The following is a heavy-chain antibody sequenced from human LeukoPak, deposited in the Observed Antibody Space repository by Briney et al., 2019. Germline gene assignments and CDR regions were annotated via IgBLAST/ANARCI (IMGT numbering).Heavy chain of an antibody. D-gene: IGHD4-17*01. CDR2: ISAYNDNT. J-gene: IGHJ4*02. V-gene: IGHV1-18*04. CDR3: ARDDLHGDLDFDY. Sequence: ASVKVSCKASGYTFTSYGISWMRQAPGQGLEWMGWISAYNDNTNYAQKLQGRVTMTTDTFTNTAYMELRSLRSDDTAVYYCARDDLHGDLDFDYWGQGTLVTVSS. CDR1: GYTFTSYG.